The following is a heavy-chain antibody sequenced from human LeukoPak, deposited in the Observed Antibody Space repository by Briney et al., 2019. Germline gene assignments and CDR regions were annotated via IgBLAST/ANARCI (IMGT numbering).Heavy chain of an antibody. J-gene: IGHJ3*01. CDR3: ARVRYNWNDVDALDF. CDR1: GYTFTGYY. D-gene: IGHD1-1*01. Sequence: ASVKVSCKASGYTFTGYYMHWVRQAPGQGLEWMGWINPNSGGTNYAQKFQGRVTMTRDTSISTAYMDLSRLTSDDTAVYYCARVRYNWNDVDALDFWGQGTMVTVSS. V-gene: IGHV1-2*02. CDR2: INPNSGGT.